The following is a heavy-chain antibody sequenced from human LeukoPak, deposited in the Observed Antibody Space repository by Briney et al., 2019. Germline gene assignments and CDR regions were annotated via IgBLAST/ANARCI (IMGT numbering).Heavy chain of an antibody. CDR3: ARDLGSGGSCYRN. V-gene: IGHV3-74*01. J-gene: IGHJ4*02. Sequence: PGGSLRPSCAASGFTFSAYWMHWVRQAPGKGLVWVSRINDDETVTNYADSVKGRFTISRDNAKNTLYLQMNSLRAEDTAVYFCARDLGSGGSCYRNWGQGTLVTVSS. CDR2: INDDETVT. D-gene: IGHD2-15*01. CDR1: GFTFSAYW.